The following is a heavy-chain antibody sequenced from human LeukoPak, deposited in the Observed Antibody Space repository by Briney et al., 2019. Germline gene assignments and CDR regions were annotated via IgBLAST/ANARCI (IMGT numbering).Heavy chain of an antibody. CDR2: ISSSSSYI. Sequence: RAGGSLRLSCAASGFTFSSYTLNWVRQAPGKGLEWVSSISSSSSYISYADSVKGRFTISRDNAKNSLYLQMNSLRAEDTAVYYCARRPRDACNQVPTWGQGTLVTVSS. J-gene: IGHJ5*02. CDR1: GFTFSSYT. D-gene: IGHD5-24*01. CDR3: ARRPRDACNQVPT. V-gene: IGHV3-21*01.